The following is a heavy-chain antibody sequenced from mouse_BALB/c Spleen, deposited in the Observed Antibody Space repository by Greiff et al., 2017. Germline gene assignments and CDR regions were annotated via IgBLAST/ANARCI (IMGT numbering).Heavy chain of an antibody. J-gene: IGHJ1*01. D-gene: IGHD4-1*01. CDR1: GFNIKDTY. V-gene: IGHV14-3*02. CDR3: ARHWDGYFDV. CDR2: IDPANGNT. Sequence: EVKLQQSGAELVKPGASVKLSCTASGFNIKDTYMHWVKQRPEQGLEWIGRIDPANGNTKYDPKFQGKATITADTSSNTAYLQLSSLTSEDTAVYYCARHWDGYFDVWGAGTTVTVSS.